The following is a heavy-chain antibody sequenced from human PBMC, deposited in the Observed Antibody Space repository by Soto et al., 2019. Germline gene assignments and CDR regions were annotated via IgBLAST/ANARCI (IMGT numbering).Heavy chain of an antibody. J-gene: IGHJ6*03. CDR2: INHSGST. CDR3: ARGRTIIWPPYYHYYYMDV. CDR1: GGSFSGYY. V-gene: IGHV4-34*01. Sequence: SETLSLTCAVYGGSFSGYYWSWIRQPPGKGLEWIGEINHSGSTNYNPSLKSRVTISVDTSKNQFSLKLSSVTAADTAVYYCARGRTIIWPPYYHYYYMDVWGKGTTVTVSS. D-gene: IGHD3-10*01.